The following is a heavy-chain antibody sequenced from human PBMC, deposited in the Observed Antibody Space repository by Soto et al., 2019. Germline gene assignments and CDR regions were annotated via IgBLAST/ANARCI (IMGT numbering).Heavy chain of an antibody. Sequence: GGSLRLSCAASGFTFSTYGMHWVRQAPGKGLEWVAGISFDGSETHYAESVKGRFTISRDNSKNTLYLQMNSLRGEDTAVYYCTDYRLDVWGQGTTVTVSS. CDR2: ISFDGSET. CDR3: TDYRLDV. CDR1: GFTFSTYG. J-gene: IGHJ6*02. V-gene: IGHV3-30*03.